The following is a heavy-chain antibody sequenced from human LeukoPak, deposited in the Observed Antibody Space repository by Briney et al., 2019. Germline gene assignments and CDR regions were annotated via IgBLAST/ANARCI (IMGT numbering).Heavy chain of an antibody. Sequence: GGSLRLSCAASGFTFSSYAMSWVRQAPGKGLEWVSAISGSGGSTYYADSVKGRFTISRDNSKNTLYLQMNSLRAEDTAVYYCAKVPQWLVSGETKYYFDYWGQGTLVTVSS. CDR1: GFTFSSYA. CDR2: ISGSGGST. CDR3: AKVPQWLVSGETKYYFDY. J-gene: IGHJ4*02. D-gene: IGHD6-19*01. V-gene: IGHV3-23*01.